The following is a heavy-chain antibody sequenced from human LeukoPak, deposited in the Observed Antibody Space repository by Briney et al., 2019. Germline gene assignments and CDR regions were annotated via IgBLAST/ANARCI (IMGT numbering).Heavy chain of an antibody. CDR2: IRAVGGSA. D-gene: IGHD1-26*01. Sequence: GGSLRLACEASGFTFCNYAVNWVRNARGGGREWVSSIRAVGGSAYYADSVRGRFTVSRDPSKNTLYLQMNSLRAADAAVYYCAKSPNGTRYFADFWGQGTLVTVSS. CDR1: GFTFCNYA. J-gene: IGHJ4*02. V-gene: IGHV3-23*01. CDR3: AKSPNGTRYFADF.